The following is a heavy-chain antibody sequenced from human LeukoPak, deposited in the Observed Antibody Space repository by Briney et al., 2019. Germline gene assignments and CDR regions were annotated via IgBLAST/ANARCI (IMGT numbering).Heavy chain of an antibody. D-gene: IGHD6-13*01. V-gene: IGHV3-23*01. J-gene: IGHJ4*02. CDR2: ISGSGGST. CDR3: AKDMSPGIAATGIWIDY. CDR1: GFTFSSYG. Sequence: GGSLRLSCAASGFTFSSYGMSWVRQPPGKGLEWVSGISGSGGSTYYADSVKGRFTISRDNSKNTLYLQMNSLRAEDTAVYSCAKDMSPGIAATGIWIDYWGQGTLVTVSS.